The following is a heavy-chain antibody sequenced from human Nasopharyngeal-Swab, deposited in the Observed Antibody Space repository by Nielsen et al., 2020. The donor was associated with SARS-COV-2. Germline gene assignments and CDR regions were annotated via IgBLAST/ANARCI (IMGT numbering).Heavy chain of an antibody. CDR3: ARRGRCSGSSCDMDV. J-gene: IGHJ6*02. CDR1: GYTFTSYV. D-gene: IGHD2-2*01. Sequence: ASVKVSCKASGYTFTSYVISWVRQAPGQGLEWMGWISAYNGNKNYAQKLQGRVTMTTGTSTSTAYMELRSLRSDDTAVYYCARRGRCSGSSCDMDVWGQGTTVTVSS. CDR2: ISAYNGNK. V-gene: IGHV1-18*01.